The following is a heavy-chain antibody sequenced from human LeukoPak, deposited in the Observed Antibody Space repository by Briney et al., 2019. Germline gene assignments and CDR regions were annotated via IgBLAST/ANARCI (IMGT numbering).Heavy chain of an antibody. CDR2: ISGSGGST. V-gene: IGHV3-23*01. CDR1: GFTFSSYA. J-gene: IGHJ6*02. D-gene: IGHD3-22*01. Sequence: AGGSLRLSCAASGFTFSSYAMSWVRQAPGKGLEWVSAISGSGGSTYYADSVKGRFTISRDNSKNTLYLQMNSLRAEDTAVYYCARDYYDSENYYYYGMDVWGQGTTVTVSS. CDR3: ARDYYDSENYYYYGMDV.